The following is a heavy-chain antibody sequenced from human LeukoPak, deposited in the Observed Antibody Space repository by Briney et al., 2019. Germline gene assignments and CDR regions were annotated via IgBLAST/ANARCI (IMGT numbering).Heavy chain of an antibody. J-gene: IGHJ4*02. CDR1: GFTFSNYD. CDR3: ARSLDSGYEWGPIVY. V-gene: IGHV3-13*04. D-gene: IGHD5-12*01. Sequence: PGGSLRLSCAASGFTFSNYDMHWVRQATGKGLEWVSAIGTAGDTYYPGSVKGRFTISRENAKNSLYLQMNSLRAGDTAVYYCARSLDSGYEWGPIVYSGQGTLVTVSS. CDR2: IGTAGDT.